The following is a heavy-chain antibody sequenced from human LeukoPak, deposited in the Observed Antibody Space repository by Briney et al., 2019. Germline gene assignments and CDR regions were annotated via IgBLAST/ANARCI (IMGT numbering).Heavy chain of an antibody. CDR1: GVSFSGYY. CDR2: INHSGST. J-gene: IGHJ5*02. D-gene: IGHD3-10*01. CDR3: ASLTRITMVRGAKNWFDP. V-gene: IGHV4-34*01. Sequence: SETLSLTCAVYGVSFSGYYWSWLRQPPGKGLEGLGEINHSGSTNYNPSLKSRVTISVDTSKNQFSLKLSSVTAADTAVYYCASLTRITMVRGAKNWFDPWGQGTLVTVSS.